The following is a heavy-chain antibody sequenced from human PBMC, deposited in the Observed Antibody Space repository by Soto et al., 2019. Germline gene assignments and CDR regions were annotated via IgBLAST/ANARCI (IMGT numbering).Heavy chain of an antibody. CDR2: IYPGDSDT. J-gene: IGHJ6*02. Sequence: PGGSLKISCKCSGYTFTNYWIGWVRQMPGKGPEWRGIIYPGDSDTKYNPSFQGQVTISADKSITTTYLQWSSLKASDTAIDYCAASIFYKHDMDVWGQGTTVTVSS. D-gene: IGHD1-1*01. CDR1: GYTFTNYW. V-gene: IGHV5-51*01. CDR3: AASIFYKHDMDV.